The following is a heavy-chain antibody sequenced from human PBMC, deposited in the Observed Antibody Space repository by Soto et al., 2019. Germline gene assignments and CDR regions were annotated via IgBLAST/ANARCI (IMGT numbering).Heavy chain of an antibody. Sequence: GGSLRLSCAASGFTFSSYIMHWVRQAPGKGLEWVAVISYDGSNKYYADSVKGRFTISRDNAKNSLFLQMNSLRAEDTAVYYCARGRGAAADYFDFWGQGTLVTVSS. V-gene: IGHV3-30-3*01. J-gene: IGHJ4*02. D-gene: IGHD6-13*01. CDR3: ARGRGAAADYFDF. CDR1: GFTFSSYI. CDR2: ISYDGSNK.